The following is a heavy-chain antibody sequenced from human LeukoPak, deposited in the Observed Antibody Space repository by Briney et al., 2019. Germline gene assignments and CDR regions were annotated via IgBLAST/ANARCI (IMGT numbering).Heavy chain of an antibody. J-gene: IGHJ4*02. CDR3: ARDMSGYDYAFDY. CDR2: ISSSSSYT. V-gene: IGHV3-11*05. CDR1: GFTFSDYY. D-gene: IGHD5-12*01. Sequence: PGGSLRLSCAASGFTFSDYYMSWIRQAPGKGLEWVSYISSSSSYTNYADSVKGRFTISRDNAKNSLYLQMNSLRAEDTAVYYCARDMSGYDYAFDYWGQGTLVTVSS.